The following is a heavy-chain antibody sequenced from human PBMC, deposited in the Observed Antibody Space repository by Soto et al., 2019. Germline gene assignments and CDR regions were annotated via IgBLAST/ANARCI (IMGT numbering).Heavy chain of an antibody. V-gene: IGHV4-39*01. CDR2: IDYSGST. Sequence: PSETLSLTCTVSGGSISSSSYYWGWSRQPPGKVLEWMVSIDYSGSTYYNPSLKRRVTVAVDTSKDQFSLKLSSVTAAYTAVYYCARLESYGYFDYWGQGTLVTVSS. CDR1: GGSISSSSYY. CDR3: ARLESYGYFDY. J-gene: IGHJ4*02. D-gene: IGHD5-18*01.